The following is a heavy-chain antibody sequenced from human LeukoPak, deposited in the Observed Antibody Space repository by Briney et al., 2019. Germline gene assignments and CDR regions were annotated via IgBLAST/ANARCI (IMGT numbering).Heavy chain of an antibody. CDR2: IYYSGST. CDR3: ARAGYCSGGSCYSDY. V-gene: IGHV4-61*08. D-gene: IGHD2-15*01. CDR1: GGSISSGDYY. J-gene: IGHJ4*02. Sequence: PSETLSLTCTVSGGSISSGDYYWSWIRQPPGKGLEWIGYIYYSGSTNYNPSLKSRVTISVDTSKNQFSLKLSSVTAADTAVYYCARAGYCSGGSCYSDYWGQGTLVTVSS.